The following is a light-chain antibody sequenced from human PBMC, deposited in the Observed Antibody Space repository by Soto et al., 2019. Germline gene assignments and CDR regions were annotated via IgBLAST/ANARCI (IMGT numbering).Light chain of an antibody. Sequence: EIVLTQSPGTLSLSPGERATLSCRASQSVSSSYLAWYQQKPGQAPRLLIYGASSRATGIPDRFSGSGSGTDSTLTISRLEPEDFAVYYCQQYGSSLPIFGGGTKVEIK. CDR2: GAS. CDR3: QQYGSSLPI. J-gene: IGKJ4*01. CDR1: QSVSSSY. V-gene: IGKV3-20*01.